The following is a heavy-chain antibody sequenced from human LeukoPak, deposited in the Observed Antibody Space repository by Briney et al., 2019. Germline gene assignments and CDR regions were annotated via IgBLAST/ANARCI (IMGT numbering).Heavy chain of an antibody. J-gene: IGHJ6*04. D-gene: IGHD2-2*01. CDR3: ATRLCSIAACRASSYKCMDV. CDR1: GFTFSSYA. V-gene: IGHV3-23*01. Sequence: GGSLRLSCAASGFTFSSYAMSWVRQAPGKGLEWVSVISGSGGRTSYADSVKGRFTISRDNAKNSVHLQMNSLRAEDTAVYYCATRLCSIAACRASSYKCMDVWGKGTTVTVSS. CDR2: ISGSGGRT.